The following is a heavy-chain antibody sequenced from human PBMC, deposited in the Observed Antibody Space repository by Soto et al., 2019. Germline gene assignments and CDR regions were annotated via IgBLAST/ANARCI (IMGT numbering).Heavy chain of an antibody. CDR3: AKPPLYSSGWYYFDD. Sequence: GGSLRLSCAASGFTFSSYAMSWVRQAPGKGMEWVSAISGSGGSTYYADSVKGRFTISRDNSKNTLYLQMNSLRAEDTAVYYCAKPPLYSSGWYYFDDWGQGTLVTVSS. CDR1: GFTFSSYA. D-gene: IGHD6-19*01. CDR2: ISGSGGST. J-gene: IGHJ4*02. V-gene: IGHV3-23*01.